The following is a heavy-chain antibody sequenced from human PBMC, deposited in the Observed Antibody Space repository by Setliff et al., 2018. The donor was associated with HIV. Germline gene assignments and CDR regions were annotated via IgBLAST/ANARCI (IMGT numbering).Heavy chain of an antibody. V-gene: IGHV4-61*02. J-gene: IGHJ3*02. Sequence: ASETLSLTCTVSGGSISSGSYYWSWIRQPAGKGLEWIGRIYITGSTNYNPSLKSRVTISVDTSKNQFSLKLRSVTAADTAVYYCARDVLQFEAEAFDIWGQGTMVTVSS. CDR1: GGSISSGSYY. CDR3: ARDVLQFEAEAFDI. D-gene: IGHD3-3*01. CDR2: IYITGST.